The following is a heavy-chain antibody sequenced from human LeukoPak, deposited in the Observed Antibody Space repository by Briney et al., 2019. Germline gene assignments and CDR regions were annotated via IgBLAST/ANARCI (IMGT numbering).Heavy chain of an antibody. CDR2: IIPIFGTA. Sequence: ASVKVSCMASGGTFSSYAISWVRQAPGQGLEWMGGIIPIFGTANYAQKFQGRVTITADESTSTAYMELSSLRSEDTAVYYCAREWGLSSSSHFDYWGQGTLVTVSS. J-gene: IGHJ4*02. D-gene: IGHD6-6*01. CDR1: GGTFSSYA. V-gene: IGHV1-69*13. CDR3: AREWGLSSSSHFDY.